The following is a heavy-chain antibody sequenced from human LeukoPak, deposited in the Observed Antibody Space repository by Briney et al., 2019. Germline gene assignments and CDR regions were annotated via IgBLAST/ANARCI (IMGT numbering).Heavy chain of an antibody. V-gene: IGHV4-39*01. Sequence: SETLSLTCTVSGGSISSSSYYWGWIRQPPGKGLEWIGSMYYSGTTYYNPSLISRVTISVFTSKKQFSLKLSSVTAADTAVYYCARHYGGWPNYFDYWGQGTLVSVSS. CDR1: GGSISSSSYY. CDR3: ARHYGGWPNYFDY. D-gene: IGHD6-19*01. CDR2: MYYSGTT. J-gene: IGHJ4*02.